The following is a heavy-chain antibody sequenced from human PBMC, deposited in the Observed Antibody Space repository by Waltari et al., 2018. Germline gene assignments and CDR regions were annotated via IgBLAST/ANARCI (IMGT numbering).Heavy chain of an antibody. CDR3: ASDLWFGARGVY. J-gene: IGHJ4*02. CDR1: GGSFSGYY. V-gene: IGHV4-34*01. D-gene: IGHD3-10*01. CDR2: INHSGST. Sequence: QVQLQQWGAGLLKPSETLSLTCAVYGGSFSGYYRSGIRQPPGKGLEWIGEINHSGSTNYNPSLKSRVTISVDTSKNQFSLKLSSVTAADTAVYYCASDLWFGARGVYWGQGTLVTVSS.